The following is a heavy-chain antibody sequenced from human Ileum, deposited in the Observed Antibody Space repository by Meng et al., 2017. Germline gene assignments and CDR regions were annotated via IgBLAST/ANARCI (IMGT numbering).Heavy chain of an antibody. D-gene: IGHD4-17*01. V-gene: IGHV3-7*01. CDR3: ARYNHYGRV. Sequence: GGSLRLSCAASGCTFSSFWMSWVRQAPGKGLEWVANIKEDGSETHYVDSVKGRFTISRDNAKNSLFVQMNSLRAEDTAVYYCARYNHYGRVWGQGTLVTVSS. CDR1: GCTFSSFW. CDR2: IKEDGSET. J-gene: IGHJ4*02.